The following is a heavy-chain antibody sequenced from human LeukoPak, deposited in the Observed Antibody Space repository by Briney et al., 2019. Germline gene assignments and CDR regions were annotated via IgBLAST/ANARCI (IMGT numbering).Heavy chain of an antibody. Sequence: GASVKVSCKASGYSFTGYYMHWVRQAPGQGPEWMGWINPDSGGTKYAQRFQGRVTMTRDTSISTAYMELSRLRSDDTAVYYCARGNIAVAGAFDYWGQGTLVTVSS. V-gene: IGHV1-2*02. CDR2: INPDSGGT. D-gene: IGHD6-19*01. J-gene: IGHJ4*02. CDR3: ARGNIAVAGAFDY. CDR1: GYSFTGYY.